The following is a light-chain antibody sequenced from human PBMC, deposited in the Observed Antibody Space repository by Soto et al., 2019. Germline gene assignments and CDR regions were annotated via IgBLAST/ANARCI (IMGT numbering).Light chain of an antibody. Sequence: QSVLTQPPSVSGAPGQRVTISCTGSSSNIGATYDVHWYQQLPGTAPKLLIYGNSNRPSGVPDRFSGSKSGASASLAITGLQAEDEADYYFQSSNSSLIGSWVFGGGTKVTVL. CDR1: SSNIGATYD. CDR3: QSSNSSLIGSWV. V-gene: IGLV1-40*01. J-gene: IGLJ2*01. CDR2: GNS.